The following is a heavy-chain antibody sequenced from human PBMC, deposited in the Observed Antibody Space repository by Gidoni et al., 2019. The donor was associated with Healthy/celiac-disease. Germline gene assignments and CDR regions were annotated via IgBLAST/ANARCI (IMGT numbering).Heavy chain of an antibody. CDR1: GSSISSGSSY. D-gene: IGHD3-22*01. Sequence: QVQLQESGPGLVKPSQTLSLTCTVSGSSISSGSSYWSWIRQPAGKGLEWMGRIYTSGSTNYNPSLKSRVTISVDTSKNQFSLKLSSVTAADTAVYYCATDYYDSSGVRDYWGQGTLVTVSS. J-gene: IGHJ4*02. V-gene: IGHV4-61*02. CDR3: ATDYYDSSGVRDY. CDR2: IYTSGST.